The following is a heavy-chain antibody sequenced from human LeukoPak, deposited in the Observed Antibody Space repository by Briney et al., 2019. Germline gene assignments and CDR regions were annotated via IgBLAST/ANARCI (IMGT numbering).Heavy chain of an antibody. J-gene: IGHJ4*02. V-gene: IGHV1-2*02. CDR1: GYTFTGYY. CDR3: AVSGDYYFDY. Sequence: ASVKVSCKASGYTFTGYYMHWVRQAPGQGLEWMGWINPNSGGTNFAQKFQGRVTMTRDTSISTAFMELSRLISDVTAVYYCAVSGDYYFDYWGQGTLVTVSS. CDR2: INPNSGGT. D-gene: IGHD6-25*01.